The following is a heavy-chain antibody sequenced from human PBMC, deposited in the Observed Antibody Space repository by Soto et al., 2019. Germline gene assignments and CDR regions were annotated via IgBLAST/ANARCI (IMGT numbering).Heavy chain of an antibody. CDR1: GYTFTSDY. J-gene: IGHJ4*02. V-gene: IGHV1-46*03. CDR2: INPSGGSP. CDR3: ASIGGSYSALNY. Sequence: QVQLVQSGAEMKKPGASVKVSCKASGYTFTSDYMHWVRQAPGQGLEWMGIINPSGGSPSYAQKFPGRVTMTRDTSTITVYMARSSLRSEDTAVYYCASIGGSYSALNYWGQGSLVTVS. D-gene: IGHD1-26*01.